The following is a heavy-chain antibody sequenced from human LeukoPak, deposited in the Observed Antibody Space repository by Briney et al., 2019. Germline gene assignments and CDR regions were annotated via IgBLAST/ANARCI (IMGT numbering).Heavy chain of an antibody. Sequence: QPGGSLRLSCAASGFAFSSYWMHWVRQAPGKGLAWVSRINSDGSSTTYADSVQDRFTISRDNAKNTLYLQMNSLRADDTAVYYCARSVYSYYANWFDPWGQGTLVTVSS. CDR3: ARSVYSYYANWFDP. CDR1: GFAFSSYW. D-gene: IGHD4-11*01. J-gene: IGHJ5*02. V-gene: IGHV3-74*01. CDR2: INSDGSST.